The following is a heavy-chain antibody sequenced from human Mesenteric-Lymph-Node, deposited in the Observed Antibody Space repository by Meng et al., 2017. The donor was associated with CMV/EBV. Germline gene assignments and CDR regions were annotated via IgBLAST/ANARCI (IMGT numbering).Heavy chain of an antibody. CDR1: GFTFSSYA. D-gene: IGHD4-11*01. J-gene: IGHJ4*02. V-gene: IGHV3-30*02. CDR2: IRYDGSNK. CDR3: AKGLQTFDY. Sequence: GESLKISCAASGFTFSSYAMHWVRQAPGKGLEWVAFIRYDGSNKYYADSVKGRFTISRDNSKNTVYLQMNSLRAEDTAVYYCAKGLQTFDYWGQGTLVTVSS.